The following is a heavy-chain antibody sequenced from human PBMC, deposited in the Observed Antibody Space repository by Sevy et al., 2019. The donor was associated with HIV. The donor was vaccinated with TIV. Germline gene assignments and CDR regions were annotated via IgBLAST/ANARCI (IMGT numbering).Heavy chain of an antibody. D-gene: IGHD1-26*01. CDR1: GFTFSSYS. V-gene: IGHV3-21*01. CDR2: ISSSSSYI. Sequence: GGSLRLSCAASGFTFSSYSMNWVRQAPGKGLEWVSSISSSSSYIYYADSVKGRLTISRDNAKNSLYLQMNSLRAEDTAVYYCARDNGGSYYSHFDYWGQGTLVTVSS. CDR3: ARDNGGSYYSHFDY. J-gene: IGHJ4*02.